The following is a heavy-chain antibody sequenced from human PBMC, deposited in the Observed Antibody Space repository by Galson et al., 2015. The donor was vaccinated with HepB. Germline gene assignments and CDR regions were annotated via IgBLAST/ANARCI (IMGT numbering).Heavy chain of an antibody. V-gene: IGHV3-15*01. D-gene: IGHD1-26*01. CDR1: GFTFNNAW. J-gene: IGHJ4*02. CDR2: IKSKTDGGTT. CDR3: TTASPWELGGADY. Sequence: SLRLSCAASGFTFNNAWMSWVRQAPGKGLEWVGRIKSKTDGGTTDYAAPVNGGFIISRDDSKTTLYVQMNSLKTEDTAVYYCTTASPWELGGADYWGQGTLVTVSS.